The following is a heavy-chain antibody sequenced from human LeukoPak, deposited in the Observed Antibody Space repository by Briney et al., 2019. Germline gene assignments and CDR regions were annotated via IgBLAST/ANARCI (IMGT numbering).Heavy chain of an antibody. CDR3: ARGVPAAMYGFYYYGMDV. Sequence: GGSLRLSCAASGFTFRSYWMSWVRQAPGKGLEWVANIKQDGSEKYYVDSVKGRFTISRDNAKNSLYLQMNSLRAEDTAVYYCARGVPAAMYGFYYYGMDVWGQGTTVTVSS. CDR1: GFTFRSYW. D-gene: IGHD2-2*01. J-gene: IGHJ6*02. V-gene: IGHV3-7*04. CDR2: IKQDGSEK.